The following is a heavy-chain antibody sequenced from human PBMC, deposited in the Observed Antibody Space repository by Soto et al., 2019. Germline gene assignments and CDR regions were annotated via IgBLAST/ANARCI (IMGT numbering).Heavy chain of an antibody. Sequence: QVQLVESGGGVVQPGRSLRLSCAASGFTFSSYGMHWVRQAPGKGLEWVAVISYDGSNKYYADSVKGRFTISRDNSKNTLYLQMNSLRAEDTAVYYCAKDLKVAMATIDGPYYGMDVWGQGTTVTVSS. J-gene: IGHJ6*02. CDR1: GFTFSSYG. CDR2: ISYDGSNK. D-gene: IGHD5-12*01. CDR3: AKDLKVAMATIDGPYYGMDV. V-gene: IGHV3-30*18.